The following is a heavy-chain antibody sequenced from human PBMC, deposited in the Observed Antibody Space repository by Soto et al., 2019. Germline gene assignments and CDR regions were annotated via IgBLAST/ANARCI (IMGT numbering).Heavy chain of an antibody. D-gene: IGHD1-26*01. Sequence: SETLSLTCAVSGASISNTDWWSWVRQPPGKGLEWIGEIYHSGTTNCDPSLKSRVTISLDKSKSLFSLTLTSLTAADTAVYYCAIPGAGDFDYWGQGTMVTVYS. V-gene: IGHV4-4*02. CDR3: AIPGAGDFDY. CDR2: IYHSGTT. J-gene: IGHJ4*02. CDR1: GASISNTDW.